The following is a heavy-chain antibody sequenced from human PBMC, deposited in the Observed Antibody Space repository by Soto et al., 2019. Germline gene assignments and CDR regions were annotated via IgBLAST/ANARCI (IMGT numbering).Heavy chain of an antibody. Sequence: EVQLLDSGGGLVQPGGSLRLSCAASGFTFNHYVMNWVRQAPGKGLEWVSSISGNSGSTYYADSVKGRFTISRDNSKNTLYLQMNSLRAEDTAVYYCAKGGGSAYCSTPNRAFDYWGQGTLVTVSS. V-gene: IGHV3-23*01. D-gene: IGHD3-22*01. CDR3: AKGGGSAYCSTPNRAFDY. CDR2: ISGNSGST. J-gene: IGHJ4*02. CDR1: GFTFNHYV.